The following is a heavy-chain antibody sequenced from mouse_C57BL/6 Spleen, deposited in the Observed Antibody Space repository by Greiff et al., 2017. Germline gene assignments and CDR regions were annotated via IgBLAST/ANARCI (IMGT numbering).Heavy chain of an antibody. Sequence: QVQLQQPGAELVKPGASVKLSCKASGYTFTSYWMHWVKQRPGQGLEWIGMIHPNSGSTNYNEKFKSKATLTVDKSSSTAYMQLSSLTSEDSAVYYCARKGITTGFDVWGTGTTVTVSS. D-gene: IGHD1-1*01. V-gene: IGHV1-64*01. J-gene: IGHJ1*03. CDR1: GYTFTSYW. CDR2: IHPNSGST. CDR3: ARKGITTGFDV.